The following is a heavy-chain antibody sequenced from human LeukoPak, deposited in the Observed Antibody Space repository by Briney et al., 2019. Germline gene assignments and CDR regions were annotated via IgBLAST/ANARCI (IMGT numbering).Heavy chain of an antibody. D-gene: IGHD6-13*01. J-gene: IGHJ4*02. CDR1: GFTFSGSA. CDR2: IRSKANSYAT. Sequence: GGSLRLSCAASGFTFSGSAMHWVRQASGKGLEWVGRIRSKANSYATAYAASVKGRFTISRDDSKNTAYLQMNSLKTEDTAVYYCTYQAAAGTLGDYWGQGTLVTVSS. V-gene: IGHV3-73*01. CDR3: TYQAAAGTLGDY.